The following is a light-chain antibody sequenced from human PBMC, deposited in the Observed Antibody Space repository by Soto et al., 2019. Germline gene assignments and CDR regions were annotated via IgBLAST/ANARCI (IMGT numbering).Light chain of an antibody. CDR2: AST. CDR3: QSYDTGRTGHVL. V-gene: IGLV1-40*01. CDR1: SSNIGAGFD. Sequence: QSVLTQPPSVSGAPGQRVTISCSGNSSNIGAGFDVHWYQQLPGAAPKLLIYASTNRPSGVPDRFSGSKSDTSASLAITGLQIDDEADYSCQSYDTGRTGHVLFGGGTKLTVL. J-gene: IGLJ2*01.